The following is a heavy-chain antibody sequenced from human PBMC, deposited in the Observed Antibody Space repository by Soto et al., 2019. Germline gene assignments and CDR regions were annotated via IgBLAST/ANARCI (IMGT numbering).Heavy chain of an antibody. V-gene: IGHV1-3*01. D-gene: IGHD6-19*01. J-gene: IGHJ4*02. Sequence: XVKVSCKASGYTFTSYAMHWVRQAPGQRLEGMGGXRDGNGKNKYSKQLKGXXTISRDKXXXKAYMEMSSLRSEDTAVYYCARSPGIAVADYWGPGTLVPVSS. CDR1: GYTFTSYA. CDR2: XRDGNGKN. CDR3: ARSPGIAVADY.